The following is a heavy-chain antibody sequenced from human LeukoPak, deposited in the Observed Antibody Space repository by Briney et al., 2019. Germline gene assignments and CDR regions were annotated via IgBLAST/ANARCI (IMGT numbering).Heavy chain of an antibody. V-gene: IGHV4-59*08. CDR1: GGSISSYY. J-gene: IGHJ5*02. CDR3: ARHSAQQLGTFDP. D-gene: IGHD6-13*01. CDR2: IYYTGST. Sequence: SETLSLTCTVSGGSISSYYWSWIRQPPGKGLEWIGYIYYTGSTNYNPSLKSRVTISVDTSKNQFSLKLSSVTAADTAVYYCARHSAQQLGTFDPWGQGTLVTVSS.